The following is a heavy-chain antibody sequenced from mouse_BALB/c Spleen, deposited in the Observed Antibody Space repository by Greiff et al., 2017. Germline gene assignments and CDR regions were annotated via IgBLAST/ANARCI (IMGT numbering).Heavy chain of an antibody. CDR2: ISDGGSYT. CDR3: ARGFLHSMDY. CDR1: GFTFSDYY. J-gene: IGHJ4*01. V-gene: IGHV5-4*02. Sequence: HLVESGGGLVKPGGSLKLSCAASGFTFSDYYMYWVRQTPEKRLEWVATISDGGSYTYYPDSVKGRFTISRDNAKNNLYLQMSSLKSEDTAMYYCARGFLHSMDYWGQGTSVTVSS.